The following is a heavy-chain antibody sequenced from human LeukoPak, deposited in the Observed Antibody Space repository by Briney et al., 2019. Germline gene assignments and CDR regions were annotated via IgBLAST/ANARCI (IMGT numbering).Heavy chain of an antibody. Sequence: GGPLRLSCAASGFTFSNYNIQWVRQAPGKGLEWLSYIDSSGRTTYYSDSVRGRFTVSRDNAKNSLYLQMNSLRAEDTAVYYCAGDRTDTNYFDYWGQGTLVTVSS. V-gene: IGHV3-48*01. J-gene: IGHJ4*02. CDR3: AGDRTDTNYFDY. CDR2: IDSSGRTT. D-gene: IGHD1-14*01. CDR1: GFTFSNYN.